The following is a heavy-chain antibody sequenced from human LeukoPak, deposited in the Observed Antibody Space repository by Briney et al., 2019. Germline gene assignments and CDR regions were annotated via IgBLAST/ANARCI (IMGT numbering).Heavy chain of an antibody. J-gene: IGHJ5*01. V-gene: IGHV4-59*11. CDR3: ARAPVVRGVFGWFDF. Sequence: SETLSLTCSVSGGSISSHYWIWFRQPPGKGLQWIGHRHDSGSSNYNPSLKSRVTISIDTSKNQFSLKLNSVTAADTADYYCARAPVVRGVFGWFDFWGQGVLVTVSS. CDR1: GGSISSHY. CDR2: RHDSGSS. D-gene: IGHD3-10*01.